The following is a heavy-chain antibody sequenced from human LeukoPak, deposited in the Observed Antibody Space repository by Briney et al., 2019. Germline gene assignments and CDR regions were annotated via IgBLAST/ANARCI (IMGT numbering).Heavy chain of an antibody. Sequence: SVKVSCEASGGTFSSYAISWVRQAPGQGLEWMGAIIPIFGTANYAQNFQGRVTITADESTSTAYMELSSLRSEDTAVYYCARGTPAVDYYFDYWGQGTLVTVSS. CDR2: IIPIFGTA. J-gene: IGHJ4*02. CDR3: ARGTPAVDYYFDY. D-gene: IGHD3-3*01. V-gene: IGHV1-69*13. CDR1: GGTFSSYA.